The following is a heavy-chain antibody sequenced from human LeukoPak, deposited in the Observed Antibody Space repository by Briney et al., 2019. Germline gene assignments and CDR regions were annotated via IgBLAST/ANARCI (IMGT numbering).Heavy chain of an antibody. CDR3: ASTGIAVAGVYFDY. D-gene: IGHD6-19*01. CDR2: ISYDGSNK. Sequence: PGGSLRLSCAASGFTFSIYTMHWVRRTPGKGLEWASVISYDGSNKYYAYSVKGRFTISRYNSKNTLYLQMNSLRAEDTAVYYCASTGIAVAGVYFDYWGQGTLVTVSS. V-gene: IGHV3-30*01. CDR1: GFTFSIYT. J-gene: IGHJ4*02.